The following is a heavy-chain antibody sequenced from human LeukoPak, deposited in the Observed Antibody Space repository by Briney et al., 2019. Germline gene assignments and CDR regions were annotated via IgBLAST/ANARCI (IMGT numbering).Heavy chain of an antibody. J-gene: IGHJ3*02. CDR2: ISSSGSTI. V-gene: IGHV3-11*04. D-gene: IGHD2-8*01. CDR3: AKRAMIMAAFDI. CDR1: GFTFSDYY. Sequence: GGSLRLSCAASGFTFSDYYMSWIRQAPGKGLEWVSYISSSGSTIYYADSVKGRFTISRDNSKNTLYLQMNSLRAEDTAVYYCAKRAMIMAAFDIWGQGTMATVSS.